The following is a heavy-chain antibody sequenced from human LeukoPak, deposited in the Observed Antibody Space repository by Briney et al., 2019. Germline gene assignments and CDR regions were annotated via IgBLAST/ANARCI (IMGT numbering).Heavy chain of an antibody. CDR1: EFTFSSYW. Sequence: GGSLRLSCEASEFTFSSYWMSWVRQAPGKGLEWVANIKQDGSEKYYVDSVKGRFTISRDNAKKSLYLQMNSLRAEDTAVYYCARDALYSSNNRFDPWGQGTLVTVSS. CDR2: IKQDGSEK. J-gene: IGHJ5*02. CDR3: ARDALYSSNNRFDP. V-gene: IGHV3-7*01. D-gene: IGHD2-15*01.